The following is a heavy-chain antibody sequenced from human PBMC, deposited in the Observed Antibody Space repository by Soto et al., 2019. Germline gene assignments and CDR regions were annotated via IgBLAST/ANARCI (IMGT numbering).Heavy chain of an antibody. CDR2: IKSKTDGATT. CDR1: GFTFNNAW. CDR3: TAGYKWNHATRGSDY. J-gene: IGHJ4*02. Sequence: GGSLRLSCTVSGFTFNNAWMNWVRQSPGKGLEWVGQIKSKTDGATTNYAAPVKGRITISTDESKNTLYLQLNSLQTEDTAVYYCTAGYKWNHATRGSDYWGQGTLVTVSS. V-gene: IGHV3-15*07. D-gene: IGHD1-20*01.